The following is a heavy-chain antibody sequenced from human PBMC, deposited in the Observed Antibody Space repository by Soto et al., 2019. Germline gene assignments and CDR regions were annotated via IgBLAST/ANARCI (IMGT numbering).Heavy chain of an antibody. CDR3: AKAWGLLRFDPMDV. Sequence: PGGSLRLSCAASGFTFSSYGMHWVRQAPGKGLGWVAVISYDGSNKYYADSVKGRFTISRDNSKNTLYLQMNSLRAGDTAVYYCAKAWGLLRFDPMDVWGQGTTVTVSS. J-gene: IGHJ6*02. V-gene: IGHV3-30*18. D-gene: IGHD3-3*01. CDR1: GFTFSSYG. CDR2: ISYDGSNK.